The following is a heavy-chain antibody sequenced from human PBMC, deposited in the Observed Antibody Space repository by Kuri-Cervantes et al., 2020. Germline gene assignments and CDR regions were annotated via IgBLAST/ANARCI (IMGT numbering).Heavy chain of an antibody. Sequence: GGSLRLSCAASGFTFDDYAMHWVRQAPGKGLEWVSAISGSGGSTYYADSVKGRFTISRDNSKNTLYLQMNSLRAEDTAVYYCAKGDYCSSTSCYPGYYYGMDVWGQGTTVTVSS. CDR1: GFTFDDYA. CDR3: AKGDYCSSTSCYPGYYYGMDV. D-gene: IGHD2-2*01. CDR2: ISGSGGST. V-gene: IGHV3-23*01. J-gene: IGHJ6*02.